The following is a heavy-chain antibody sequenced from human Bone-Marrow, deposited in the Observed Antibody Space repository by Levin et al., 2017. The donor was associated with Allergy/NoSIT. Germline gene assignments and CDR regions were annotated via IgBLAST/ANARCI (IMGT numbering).Heavy chain of an antibody. CDR2: IKKDGSEK. CDR1: GFTFSSHW. J-gene: IGHJ4*02. V-gene: IGHV3-7*01. CDR3: ARDGLWARDC. D-gene: IGHD3/OR15-3a*01. Sequence: HPGESLKISCAASGFTFSSHWMSWVRQAPGKGLEWVTNIKKDGSEKYYVDSVKGRFTISRDNAKNSLYLQMNSLRAEDTAIYYCARDGLWARDCWGQGTLVIVSS.